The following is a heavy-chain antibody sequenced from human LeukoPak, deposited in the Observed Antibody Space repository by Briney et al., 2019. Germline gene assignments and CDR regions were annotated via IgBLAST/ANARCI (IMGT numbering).Heavy chain of an antibody. CDR3: ARSRGYFDY. CDR1: GGSISTYY. Sequence: SETLSLTCTVSGGSISTYYWSWIRQPPGKGLEWIGYIYYSGSTNYNPSLKSRVTIPVDTSKNQFSLKLTSVTAADTALYYCARSRGYFDYWGQGTLVTVSS. CDR2: IYYSGST. J-gene: IGHJ4*02. D-gene: IGHD6-13*01. V-gene: IGHV4-59*01.